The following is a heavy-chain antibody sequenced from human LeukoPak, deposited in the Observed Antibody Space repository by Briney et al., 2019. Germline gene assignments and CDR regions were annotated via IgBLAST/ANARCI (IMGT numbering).Heavy chain of an antibody. Sequence: PSETLSLTCTVSGGSISSGSYYWSWIRQPAGKGLEWIGRIYTSGSTNYNPSLKSRVTMSVDTSKNQFSLKLSSVTAADTAVYYCARGLSSSWYWFDPWGQGTLVTVSS. CDR3: ARGLSSSWYWFDP. D-gene: IGHD6-13*01. CDR2: IYTSGST. V-gene: IGHV4-61*02. J-gene: IGHJ5*02. CDR1: GGSISSGSYY.